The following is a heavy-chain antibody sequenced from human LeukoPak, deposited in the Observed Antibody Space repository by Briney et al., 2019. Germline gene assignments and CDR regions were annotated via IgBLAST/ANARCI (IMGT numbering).Heavy chain of an antibody. V-gene: IGHV1-18*01. D-gene: IGHD3/OR15-3a*01. J-gene: IGHJ6*03. CDR2: ISTYNGNA. Sequence: ASVKVSCKASGYIFTKYGISWVRQAPGQGLEWMAWISTYNGNANYAQKFQGRVTMTTDTSTSTAYMELRSLSSDDTAVYYCARRTGYNFYYMDVCGQGNTVIVSS. CDR3: ARRTGYNFYYMDV. CDR1: GYIFTKYG.